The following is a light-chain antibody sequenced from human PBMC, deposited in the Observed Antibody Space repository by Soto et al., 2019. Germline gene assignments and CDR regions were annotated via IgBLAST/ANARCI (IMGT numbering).Light chain of an antibody. Sequence: QSALAQPASVSGSRGQSITISCTGTSSDVGRYNYVSWFQQHPGKVPKLIIYDVSNWPSGVSDRFSGSKSGNTASLTTSGLHPEDEADYYCSSFTSSSTFVFGTGIKVTVL. CDR2: DVS. J-gene: IGLJ1*01. CDR1: SSDVGRYNY. V-gene: IGLV2-14*03. CDR3: SSFTSSSTFV.